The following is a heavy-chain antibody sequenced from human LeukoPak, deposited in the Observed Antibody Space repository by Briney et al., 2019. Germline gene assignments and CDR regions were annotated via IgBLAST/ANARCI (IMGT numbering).Heavy chain of an antibody. V-gene: IGHV3-15*07. CDR1: GLTLSNVW. CDR2: IRSQTAGGTT. J-gene: IGHJ1*01. Sequence: PGGSPRLSCAVSGLTLSNVWMNWVRQAPGKGLEWVGRIRSQTAGGTTDFAAPVKGRFSISRDDSKNSLYLQMNSLTSEDTAVYYCAHGSAQYYEYWGQGTLVTVSS. D-gene: IGHD2-15*01. CDR3: AHGSAQYYEY.